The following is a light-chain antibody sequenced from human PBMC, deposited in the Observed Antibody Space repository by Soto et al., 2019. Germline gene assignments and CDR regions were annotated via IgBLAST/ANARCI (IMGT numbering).Light chain of an antibody. CDR1: SSDVGSSNG. V-gene: IGLV2-18*02. Sequence: QSALTQPPSVSGSPGQSVAISCTGTSSDVGSSNGVSWYQQPPGTAPKLMIYDVSNRPSGVPDRFSGSKSGNTASLTISGLQAEDEADYYFSSNTSSSTYVFGTGTKLTVL. CDR2: DVS. J-gene: IGLJ1*01. CDR3: SSNTSSSTYV.